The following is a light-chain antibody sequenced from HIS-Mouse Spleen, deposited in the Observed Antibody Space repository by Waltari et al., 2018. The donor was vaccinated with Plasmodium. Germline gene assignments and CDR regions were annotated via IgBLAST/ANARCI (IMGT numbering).Light chain of an antibody. J-gene: IGKJ3*01. CDR2: GAS. Sequence: DIVMPPSPATLSVSPGERATLSCRASQSVSRTLAGYQQKPGQAPRLLIYGASTRATGIPARFSGRGSGAEFTLTISSLQSEDFAVYYCQQYNNWSFTFGPGTKVDIK. V-gene: IGKV3-15*01. CDR3: QQYNNWSFT. CDR1: QSVSRT.